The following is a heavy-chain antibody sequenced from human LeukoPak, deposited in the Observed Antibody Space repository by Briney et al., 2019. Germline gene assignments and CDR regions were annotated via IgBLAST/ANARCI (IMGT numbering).Heavy chain of an antibody. CDR3: ASLNWGTDFDY. Sequence: GASVKVSCKGSGYTFSNFDINWVRQAPGQGPEWMGWISAYNGNTNYAQKLQGRVTMTTDSSTSTAYMELRSLRSDDTAVYYCASLNWGTDFDYWGQGTLVTVSS. CDR1: GYTFSNFD. V-gene: IGHV1-18*01. CDR2: ISAYNGNT. J-gene: IGHJ4*02. D-gene: IGHD7-27*01.